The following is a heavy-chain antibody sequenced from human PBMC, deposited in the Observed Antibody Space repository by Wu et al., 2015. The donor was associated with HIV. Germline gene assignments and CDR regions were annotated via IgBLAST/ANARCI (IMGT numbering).Heavy chain of an antibody. V-gene: IGHV1-46*01. Sequence: QVQLVQSGAEVKTPGASVIVSCKASGYTFTSYYIHWWRQAPGQWLEWVGFIDTSLGSTSSAQRFQGRVTMTRDTSTATVLMELSSLTSEDTAIYFCARARPGVGAAAFFDHWGQGTLITVSS. D-gene: IGHD1-26*01. CDR1: GYTFTSYY. CDR3: ARARPGVGAAAFFDH. CDR2: IDTSLGST. J-gene: IGHJ4*02.